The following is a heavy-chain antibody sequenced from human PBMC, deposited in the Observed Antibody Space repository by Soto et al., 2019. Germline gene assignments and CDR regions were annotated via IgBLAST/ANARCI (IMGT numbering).Heavy chain of an antibody. D-gene: IGHD1-26*01. CDR3: ARDVGGSSIFDC. CDR2: ISDSGSNT. J-gene: IGHJ4*02. Sequence: EVQLLESGGGLVQPGGSLRLSCAGSGFTFSTYAMAWVRQAPGKALEWVSTISDSGSNTHYVDSVEGRFTIARDNSKSTVSLHMNSLRADDSAVYYCARDVGGSSIFDCCGQGTLVTVS. CDR1: GFTFSTYA. V-gene: IGHV3-23*01.